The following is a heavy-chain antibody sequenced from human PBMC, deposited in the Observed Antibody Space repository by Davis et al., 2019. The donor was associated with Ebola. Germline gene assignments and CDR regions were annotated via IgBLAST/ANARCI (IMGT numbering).Heavy chain of an antibody. J-gene: IGHJ4*02. Sequence: PGGSLRLSCAASGFTFSSYGMHWVRQAPGKGLEWVAVIWYDGSNKYYADSVKGRFTISRDNAKQSLYLQLNSLRAEDTAVYYCARGWGSMATTYSDYWGQGTLVTVSS. CDR1: GFTFSSYG. V-gene: IGHV3-33*01. CDR3: ARGWGSMATTYSDY. D-gene: IGHD5-24*01. CDR2: IWYDGSNK.